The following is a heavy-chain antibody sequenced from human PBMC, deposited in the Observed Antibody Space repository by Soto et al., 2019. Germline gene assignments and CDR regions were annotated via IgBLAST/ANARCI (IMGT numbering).Heavy chain of an antibody. J-gene: IGHJ4*02. Sequence: QVPLVQSGAEVKQTGSSVKISCKTSGHPLSYRYLHWFRQAPGQAFEWMGRMRPLIGDTNNAQKVHDRLTLNRDRPMTTGDMELRSLTTDDTAIYYWAGEGSDATLSGNAHIFDWGQGTLVSVSS. CDR1: GHPLSYRY. V-gene: IGHV1-45*02. CDR2: MRPLIGDT. CDR3: AGEGSDATLSGNAHIFD. D-gene: IGHD5-12*01.